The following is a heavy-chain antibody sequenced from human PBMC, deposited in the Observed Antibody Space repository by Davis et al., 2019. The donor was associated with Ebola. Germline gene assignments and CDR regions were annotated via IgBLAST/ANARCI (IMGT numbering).Heavy chain of an antibody. D-gene: IGHD3-22*01. CDR2: IIPIFGTA. Sequence: AASVKVSCKASGGTFSSYAISWVRQAPGQGLEWMGGIIPIFGTANYAQKFQGRVTITADESTSTAYMELSSLRSEDTAVYYCARDRSYYDSSGYYLEDFDYWGQGTLVTVSS. CDR3: ARDRSYYDSSGYYLEDFDY. J-gene: IGHJ4*02. CDR1: GGTFSSYA. V-gene: IGHV1-69*13.